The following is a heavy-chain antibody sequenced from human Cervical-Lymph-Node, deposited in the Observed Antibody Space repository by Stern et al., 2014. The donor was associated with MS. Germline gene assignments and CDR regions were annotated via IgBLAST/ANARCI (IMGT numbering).Heavy chain of an antibody. D-gene: IGHD3-3*01. CDR1: GGSISSGGYY. CDR3: AGFWSGYYMDAFDI. J-gene: IGHJ3*02. V-gene: IGHV4-31*03. CDR2: IYYSGST. Sequence: QLQLQESGPGLVKPSQTLSLTCTVSGGSISSGGYYWSWIRQHPGKGLEWIGYIYYSGSTYYNPSLKSRVTISVDTSKNQFSLKLSSVTAADTAVYYCAGFWSGYYMDAFDIWGQGTMVTVSS.